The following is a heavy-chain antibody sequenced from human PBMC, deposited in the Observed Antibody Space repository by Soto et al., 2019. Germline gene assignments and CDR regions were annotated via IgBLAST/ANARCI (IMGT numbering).Heavy chain of an antibody. J-gene: IGHJ5*02. V-gene: IGHV1-18*01. CDR1: GYTFTSYG. Sequence: ASVKVSCKASGYTFTSYGISWVRQAPGQGLEWMGWISAYNGNTNYAQKLQGRVTMTTDTSTSTAYMELRSLRSDDTAVYYCAREILGYCSGGSCSNWFDPWGQGTLVTVSS. D-gene: IGHD2-15*01. CDR3: AREILGYCSGGSCSNWFDP. CDR2: ISAYNGNT.